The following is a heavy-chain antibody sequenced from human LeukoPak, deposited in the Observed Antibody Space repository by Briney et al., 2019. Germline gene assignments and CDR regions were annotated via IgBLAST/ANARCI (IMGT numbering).Heavy chain of an antibody. V-gene: IGHV3-74*01. CDR2: INSDGSSI. Sequence: PGGSLRLSCAASGFTFSSYWMHWVRQAPGKGLVWVSRINSDGSSISYADSVRGRFTVSRDNAKNTLYLQMNSLRAEDTAVYYCTSIPGDWGQGTLVTVSS. J-gene: IGHJ4*02. CDR1: GFTFSSYW. CDR3: TSIPGD. D-gene: IGHD7-27*01.